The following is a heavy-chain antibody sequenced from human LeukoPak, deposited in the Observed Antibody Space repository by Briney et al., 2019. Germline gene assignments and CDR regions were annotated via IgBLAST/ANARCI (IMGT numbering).Heavy chain of an antibody. CDR1: GFTFSSYG. CDR3: AKGDSIAAAGIPYFDY. CDR2: ISGSGGST. D-gene: IGHD6-13*01. V-gene: IGHV3-23*01. J-gene: IGHJ4*02. Sequence: PGGSLRLSCAASGFTFSSYGMSWVRQAPGKGLEWVSGISGSGGSTYYADSVKGRFTISRDNSKNTLYLQMNSLRVEDTAVYYCAKGDSIAAAGIPYFDYWGQGTLVTVSS.